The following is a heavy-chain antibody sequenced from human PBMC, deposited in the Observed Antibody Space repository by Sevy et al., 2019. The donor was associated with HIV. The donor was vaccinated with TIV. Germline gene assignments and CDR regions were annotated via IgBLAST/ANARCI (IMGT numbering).Heavy chain of an antibody. Sequence: GESLKISCAASGFTFSSYSMNWVRQAPGKGLEWVSSISSSSSYIYYADSVKGRFTISRDNAKNSLYLQMNSLRAEDTAVYYCARARPDYVWGSYRYIFDYWGQGTLVTVSS. CDR2: ISSSSSYI. J-gene: IGHJ4*02. D-gene: IGHD3-16*02. CDR3: ARARPDYVWGSYRYIFDY. V-gene: IGHV3-21*01. CDR1: GFTFSSYS.